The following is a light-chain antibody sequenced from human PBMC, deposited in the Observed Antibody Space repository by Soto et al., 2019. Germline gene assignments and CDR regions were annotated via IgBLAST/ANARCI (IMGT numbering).Light chain of an antibody. CDR2: DAS. V-gene: IGKV3-11*01. Sequence: EIVLTQSPATLSLSPGERATLSCRASQSVSSYLAWYQQKPGQAPRLLIYDASNRATGIPARFSGSGSGTDFTLTISSLEPADFAVYYCQQRSDWPLTFGGGTKGAIK. J-gene: IGKJ4*01. CDR1: QSVSSY. CDR3: QQRSDWPLT.